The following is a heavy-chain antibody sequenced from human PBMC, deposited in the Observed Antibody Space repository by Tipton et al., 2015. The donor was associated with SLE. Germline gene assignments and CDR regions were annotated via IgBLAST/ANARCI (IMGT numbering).Heavy chain of an antibody. CDR3: ARLHGYSYGLNWFDP. CDR1: GDSISSFSYY. CDR2: IYYTGTTT. V-gene: IGHV4-39*07. Sequence: TLSLTCTVSGDSISSFSYYWSWIRQPPGKGLEWIGSIYYTGTTTYYNSFLKSRVTMSVDTSKNQFSLRLTSVIAADTAVYYCARLHGYSYGLNWFDPWGQGTLISVSS. J-gene: IGHJ5*02. D-gene: IGHD5-18*01.